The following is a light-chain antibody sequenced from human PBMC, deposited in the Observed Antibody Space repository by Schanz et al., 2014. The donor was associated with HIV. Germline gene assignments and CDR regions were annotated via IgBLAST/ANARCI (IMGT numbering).Light chain of an antibody. CDR1: TTDVGAYKY. V-gene: IGLV2-8*01. J-gene: IGLJ2*01. CDR2: EDT. Sequence: QSALTQPPSASGSPGQSVTVSCTGDTTDVGAYKYVSWYQQHPGKAPKLIIYEDTKRPSAVPDRFSGSKSGNTASLTVSGLQAEDEADYYCSSYAGSNSVIFGGGTKLTVL. CDR3: SSYAGSNSVI.